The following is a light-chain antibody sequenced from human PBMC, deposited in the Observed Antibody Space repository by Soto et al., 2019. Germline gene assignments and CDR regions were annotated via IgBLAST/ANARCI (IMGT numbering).Light chain of an antibody. CDR3: KQSYSTPFT. CDR2: AAS. CDR1: QSISSY. J-gene: IGKJ5*01. V-gene: IGKV1-39*01. Sequence: DIQMTQSPSSLSASVGDRVTITCRASQSISSYLNWFQQKPGRAPKLLIYAASSLEAGVPSRYSGSGSGTDFTLTISSLQPEDFATYYCKQSYSTPFTFGQGTRLENK.